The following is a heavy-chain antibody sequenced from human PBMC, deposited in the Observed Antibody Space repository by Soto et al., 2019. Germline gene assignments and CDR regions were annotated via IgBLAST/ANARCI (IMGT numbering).Heavy chain of an antibody. D-gene: IGHD2-15*01. CDR3: ARVYCSGGSCYGIDY. CDR1: GYTFTTYY. CDR2: INPSGGST. J-gene: IGHJ4*02. Sequence: QVQLVQSGAEVKKPGASVKVSCKASGYTFTTYYMHWVRQAPGQGLEWMGIINPSGGSTSYAQKFQGRVTMTRATSTSTVDMELSSLRSEDTAVYYCARVYCSGGSCYGIDYWGQGTLVTVSS. V-gene: IGHV1-46*01.